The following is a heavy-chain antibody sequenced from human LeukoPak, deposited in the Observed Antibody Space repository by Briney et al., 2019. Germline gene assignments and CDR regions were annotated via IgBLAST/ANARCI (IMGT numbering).Heavy chain of an antibody. D-gene: IGHD5-18*01. CDR1: GGSFSGYY. J-gene: IGHJ4*02. Sequence: SETLSLTCAVHGGSFSGYYWSWIRQPPGKGLEWIGEINHSGSTNYNPSLKSRVTISVDTSKNQFSLKLSSVTAADTAVYYCARGIGYSYAIDYWGQGTLVTVSS. CDR2: INHSGST. V-gene: IGHV4-34*01. CDR3: ARGIGYSYAIDY.